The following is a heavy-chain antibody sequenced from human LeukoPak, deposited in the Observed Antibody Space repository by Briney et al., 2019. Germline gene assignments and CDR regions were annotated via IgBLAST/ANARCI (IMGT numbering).Heavy chain of an antibody. Sequence: GGSLRLSCAASGFTFSGSAMSWVRQAPGEGLEWVSAISGSGGSTYYADSVKGRFTISRDNSKNTLYLQMNSLRAEDTAVYYCAKVQYSSGYPPDYWGQGTLVTVSS. J-gene: IGHJ4*02. D-gene: IGHD3-22*01. V-gene: IGHV3-23*01. CDR3: AKVQYSSGYPPDY. CDR1: GFTFSGSA. CDR2: ISGSGGST.